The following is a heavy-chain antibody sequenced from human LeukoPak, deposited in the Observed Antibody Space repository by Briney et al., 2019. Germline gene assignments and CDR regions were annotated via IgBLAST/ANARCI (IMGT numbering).Heavy chain of an antibody. CDR3: ANPPTVTSLDY. CDR1: GFTFSSYV. V-gene: IGHV3-30*04. J-gene: IGHJ4*02. D-gene: IGHD4-11*01. CDR2: ISYDGSNE. Sequence: PGRSLRLSCAASGFTFSSYVMHWVRQAPGKGLEWVAIISYDGSNEYYADSVKGRFTISRDNSKNTLYLQMNSLRAEDTAVYYCANPPTVTSLDYWGQGILVTVSS.